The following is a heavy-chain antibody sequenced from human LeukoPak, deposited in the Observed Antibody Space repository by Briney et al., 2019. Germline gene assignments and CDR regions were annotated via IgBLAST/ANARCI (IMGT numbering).Heavy chain of an antibody. Sequence: PSETLSLTCTVSGGSISSYYWSWIRQPPGKGLEWIGYIYYSGSTNYNPSLKSRVTISVDTSKNQFSLRLSSVTAADTAVYYCASLYCGGDCYLDYWGQGTLVTVSS. CDR1: GGSISSYY. J-gene: IGHJ4*02. CDR2: IYYSGST. D-gene: IGHD2-21*02. CDR3: ASLYCGGDCYLDY. V-gene: IGHV4-59*01.